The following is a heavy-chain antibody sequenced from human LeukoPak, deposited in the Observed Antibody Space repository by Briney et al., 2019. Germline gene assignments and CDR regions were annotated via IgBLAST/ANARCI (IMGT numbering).Heavy chain of an antibody. CDR3: ASDLRRLGYCSGGSCYYLDY. CDR2: INHSGST. J-gene: IGHJ4*02. V-gene: IGHV4-34*01. D-gene: IGHD2-15*01. CDR1: GGSFSGYY. Sequence: SETLSLTCAVYGGSFSGYYWSWIRQPPGKGLEWIGEINHSGSTNYNPSLTSRVTISVDTSKNQFSLKLSSVTAADTAVYYCASDLRRLGYCSGGSCYYLDYWGQGTLVTVSS.